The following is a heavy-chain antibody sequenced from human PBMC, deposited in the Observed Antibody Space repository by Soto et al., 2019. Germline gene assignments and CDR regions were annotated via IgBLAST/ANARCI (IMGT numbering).Heavy chain of an antibody. D-gene: IGHD1-1*01. V-gene: IGHV3-74*01. CDR1: GFTFSTYW. CDR2: INGDGSRT. Sequence: EVQLVESGGGLVQPGGSLRLSCEASGFTFSTYWMHWVRQVPGKGLVWVSRINGDGSRTNYADSVRGRFNTSRDNAKNTLFLQMNSLRAEDTAVYFCARIGTGYYYMDVWGKGTTVTVSS. CDR3: ARIGTGYYYMDV. J-gene: IGHJ6*03.